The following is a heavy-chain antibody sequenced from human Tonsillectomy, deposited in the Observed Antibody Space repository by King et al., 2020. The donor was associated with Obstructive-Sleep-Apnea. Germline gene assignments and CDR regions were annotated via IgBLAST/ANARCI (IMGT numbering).Heavy chain of an antibody. V-gene: IGHV4-34*01. J-gene: IGHJ5*02. D-gene: IGHD2-15*01. CDR3: ARSDIVVVVSATKSSNWFDP. CDR1: GGSFSGYY. CDR2: INHSGST. Sequence: VQLQQWGAGLLKPSETLSLTCAVYGGSFSGYYWTWVRQPPDKGLEWIGEINHSGSTNYNPSLKSRVTISVDTSKNQFSLKLNSVTAADTAVYYCARSDIVVVVSATKSSNWFDPWGQGTLVTVPS.